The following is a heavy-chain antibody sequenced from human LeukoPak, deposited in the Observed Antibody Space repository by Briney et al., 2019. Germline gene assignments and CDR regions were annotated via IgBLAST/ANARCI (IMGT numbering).Heavy chain of an antibody. D-gene: IGHD3-10*01. CDR1: GFTFSSYA. J-gene: IGHJ3*02. V-gene: IGHV3-30-3*01. Sequence: GGSLRLSCAASGFTFSSYAMHWVRQAPGKGLEWVAVISYDGSNKYYADSVKGRFTISRDNSKNTLYLQMNSLRAEDTAVYYCARDLSGRYAFDIWGQGTMVTVSS. CDR2: ISYDGSNK. CDR3: ARDLSGRYAFDI.